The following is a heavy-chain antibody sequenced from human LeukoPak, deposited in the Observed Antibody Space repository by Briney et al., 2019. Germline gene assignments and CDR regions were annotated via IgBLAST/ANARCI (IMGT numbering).Heavy chain of an antibody. CDR2: IKPDGSVG. CDR3: TQNLVAAAGDH. Sequence: HPGGSLRLSCAASGFTFSNYWMTWVRQAPGKGLGWVANIKPDGSVGYYVDSVRGRFIISRDNAGNLLYLQMNSLRVEDTAVYYCTQNLVAAAGDHWGQGTLLIVSS. V-gene: IGHV3-7*01. D-gene: IGHD6-13*01. CDR1: GFTFSNYW. J-gene: IGHJ4*02.